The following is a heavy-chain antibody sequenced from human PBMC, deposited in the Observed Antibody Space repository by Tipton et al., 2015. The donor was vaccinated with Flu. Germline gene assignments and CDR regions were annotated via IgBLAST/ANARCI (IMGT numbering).Heavy chain of an antibody. CDR2: INQDGSVK. D-gene: IGHD1-26*01. CDR1: GFTFSTYW. CDR3: ARAMGQGNY. Sequence: SLRLSCAASGFTFSTYWMTWVRQAPGKGLEWVANINQDGSVKYYVDSVKGRFTISRDNAKNSLYLQMNSLRAEDTAVYYCARAMGQGNYWGQGTLVTVSS. V-gene: IGHV3-7*01. J-gene: IGHJ4*02.